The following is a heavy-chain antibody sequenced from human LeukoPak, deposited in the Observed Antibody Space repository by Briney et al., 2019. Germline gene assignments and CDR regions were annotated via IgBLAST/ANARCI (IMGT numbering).Heavy chain of an antibody. D-gene: IGHD3-16*01. Sequence: GGSLRLSCAASGFTFSSYAMSWVRQARGKWLEWVSAISGSGGSTYYADSVKGRFTISRDNSRDTLYLQMNSLRAEDTAVYYCAKGYYDYVWGSYYFDYWGQGTLVTVSS. V-gene: IGHV3-23*01. CDR1: GFTFSSYA. CDR2: ISGSGGST. J-gene: IGHJ4*02. CDR3: AKGYYDYVWGSYYFDY.